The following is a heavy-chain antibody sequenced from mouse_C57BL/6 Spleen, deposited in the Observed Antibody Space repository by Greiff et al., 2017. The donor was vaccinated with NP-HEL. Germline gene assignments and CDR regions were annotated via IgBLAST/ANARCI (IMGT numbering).Heavy chain of an antibody. CDR2: IDPSDSYT. J-gene: IGHJ1*03. Sequence: QVQLQQPGAELVKPGASVKLSCKASGYTFTSYWMQWVKQRPGQGLEWIGEIDPSDSYTNYNQKFKGKATLTVDTSSSTAYMQLSSLTSEDSAVYYCADWYFDGWGTGTTVTVSS. CDR1: GYTFTSYW. V-gene: IGHV1-50*01. CDR3: ADWYFDG.